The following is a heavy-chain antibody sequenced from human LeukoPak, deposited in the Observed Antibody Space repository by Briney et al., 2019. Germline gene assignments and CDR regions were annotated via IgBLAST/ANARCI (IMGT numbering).Heavy chain of an antibody. D-gene: IGHD2-2*01. CDR1: GFTLTNYE. CDR2: ISGGGSTI. Sequence: PGGSLRLSCAASGFTLTNYEINWVRQAPGKGLEWVSYISGGGSTIYYADSVKGRFTISRDNAKNSVYLQMNSLRDEDTAVYYCARDRYCSSTTCYVGYWGQGTLVTVSS. V-gene: IGHV3-48*03. J-gene: IGHJ4*02. CDR3: ARDRYCSSTTCYVGY.